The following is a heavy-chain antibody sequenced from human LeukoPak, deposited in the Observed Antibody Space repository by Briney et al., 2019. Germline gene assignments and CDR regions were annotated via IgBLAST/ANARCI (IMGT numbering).Heavy chain of an antibody. Sequence: ASVKVSCKASGGTFSSYAISWVRQAPGQGLEWMGGIIPIFGTANYAQKFQGRVTITADESTSTAYMELSSLRSEDTAVYYCASIATGDYSTIFGVVPYYFDYWGQGTLVTVSS. J-gene: IGHJ4*02. V-gene: IGHV1-69*01. D-gene: IGHD3-3*01. CDR2: IIPIFGTA. CDR3: ASIATGDYSTIFGVVPYYFDY. CDR1: GGTFSSYA.